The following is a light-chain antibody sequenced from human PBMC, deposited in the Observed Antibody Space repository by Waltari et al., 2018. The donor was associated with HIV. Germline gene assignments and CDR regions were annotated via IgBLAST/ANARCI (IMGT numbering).Light chain of an antibody. J-gene: IGLJ1*01. CDR2: EVS. Sequence: QSAPTQPASVSGSPGQSITISCTGTSSDIGHYTYVSWYQQTPGKAPNLMIYEVSNRPSGVCNRFSGSKSGNTASLTISGLQAEDEADYYCSSYISTTTLFGTGTKVTVL. CDR3: SSYISTTTL. V-gene: IGLV2-14*01. CDR1: SSDIGHYTY.